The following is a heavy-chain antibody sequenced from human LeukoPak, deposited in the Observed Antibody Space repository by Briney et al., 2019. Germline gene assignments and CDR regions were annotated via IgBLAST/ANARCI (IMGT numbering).Heavy chain of an antibody. J-gene: IGHJ4*02. D-gene: IGHD3-10*01. CDR1: GGSVSSTGYY. Sequence: SETLSLTCTVSGGSVSSTGYYWGWMRQPPGKGLEWIGSTQPPGKGLEWIGSIYYSGSIYYNPALKSRVTVSVDTSKNQFSLKLSSVTAADTAVYYCARVVLLWFGDPLGARYYFDYWGQGTLVTVSS. CDR3: ARVVLLWFGDPLGARYYFDY. CDR2: IYYSGSI. V-gene: IGHV4-39*07.